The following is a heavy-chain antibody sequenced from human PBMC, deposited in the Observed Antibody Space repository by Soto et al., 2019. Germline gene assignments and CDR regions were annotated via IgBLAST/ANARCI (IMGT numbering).Heavy chain of an antibody. CDR2: IKHDGSER. V-gene: IGHV3-7*04. D-gene: IGHD3-22*01. J-gene: IGHJ4*02. Sequence: EVQLVESGGGLVQPGGSLRLSCAASGFTFSGYWMSWVRQAPGKGLEWVANIKHDGSERYYVDSVEGRFTISKDNANNSLYLQMNSLRAEDTAVYYCARDYDRTPGIYLGQGTLVTASS. CDR3: ARDYDRTPGIY. CDR1: GFTFSGYW.